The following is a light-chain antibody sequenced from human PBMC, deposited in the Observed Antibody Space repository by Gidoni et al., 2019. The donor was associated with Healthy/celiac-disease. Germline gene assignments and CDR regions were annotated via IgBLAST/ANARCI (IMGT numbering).Light chain of an antibody. CDR3: QQYYSTPYT. V-gene: IGKV4-1*01. Sequence: IVMTQSPDSLAVSLGERATINCKSSQSVLYSSNNKNYLAWYQQKPGQPPKLLMYWASTRESGVPDRFRGSGSGTDFTLTISSLQAEDVAVYYCQQYYSTPYTFGQGTKLEIK. CDR1: QSVLYSSNNKNY. CDR2: WAS. J-gene: IGKJ2*01.